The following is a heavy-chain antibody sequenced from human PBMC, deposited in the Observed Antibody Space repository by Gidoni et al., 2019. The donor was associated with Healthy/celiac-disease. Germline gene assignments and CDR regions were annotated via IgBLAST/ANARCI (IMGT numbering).Heavy chain of an antibody. Sequence: QLQLQESGPGLVQPSETLSLTCTVSGGSISSSSYYWGWIRQPPGKGLEWIGSIYYSGSTYYNPSLKSRVTISVDTSKNQFSLKLSSVTAADTAVYYCARPSYSGSYYYFDYWGQGTLVTVSS. V-gene: IGHV4-39*01. J-gene: IGHJ4*02. CDR2: IYYSGST. D-gene: IGHD1-26*01. CDR3: ARPSYSGSYYYFDY. CDR1: GGSISSSSYY.